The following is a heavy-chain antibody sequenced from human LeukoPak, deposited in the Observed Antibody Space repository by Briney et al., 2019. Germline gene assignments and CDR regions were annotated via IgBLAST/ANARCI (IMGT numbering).Heavy chain of an antibody. CDR3: ARGGRGYWT. D-gene: IGHD2-8*01. V-gene: IGHV4-34*01. J-gene: IGHJ4*02. CDR2: INHSGST. CDR1: GGSSSGYY. Sequence: PSETLSLTCAVYGGSSSGYYWSWIRQPPGKGLEWIGEINHSGSTNYNPSLKSRVTISVDTSKNQFSLKLSSVTAADTAVYYCARGGRGYWTWGQGTLVTVSS.